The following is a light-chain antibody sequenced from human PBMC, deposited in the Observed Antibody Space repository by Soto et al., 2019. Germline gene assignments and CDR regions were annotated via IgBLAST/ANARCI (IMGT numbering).Light chain of an antibody. J-gene: IGKJ1*01. Sequence: EIVLTQSPGTLSLSPGERATLSCRASQSVSGSYLAWYQQKPGQAPRLLIYGASSRVTGIPDRFSGSGSGTDFTLAISRLEPEDFAVDYCQHYCSSLWTFGQGTKVDIK. CDR2: GAS. V-gene: IGKV3-20*01. CDR1: QSVSGSY. CDR3: QHYCSSLWT.